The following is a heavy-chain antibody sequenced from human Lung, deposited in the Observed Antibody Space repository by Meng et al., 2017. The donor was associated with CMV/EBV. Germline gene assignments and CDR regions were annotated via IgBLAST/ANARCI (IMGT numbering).Heavy chain of an antibody. V-gene: IGHV1-2*02. Sequence: ASVKVSCKASGYTFTAHYFHWVRQDPGQGLEWMGWIHPHRGDTNYAQQFQGRVTLTRDTSINTGYMELTRLTSDDTAVYDCARDNNWGPDYWGQGTLVTVSS. CDR1: GYTFTAHY. J-gene: IGHJ4*02. CDR2: IHPHRGDT. CDR3: ARDNNWGPDY. D-gene: IGHD7-27*01.